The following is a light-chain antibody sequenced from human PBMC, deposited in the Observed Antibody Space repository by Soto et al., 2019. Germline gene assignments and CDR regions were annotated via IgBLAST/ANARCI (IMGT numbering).Light chain of an antibody. CDR2: VGTGGIVG. V-gene: IGLV9-49*01. Sequence: QPVLTQPPSASDSLGASVTLTCTLSSGYSNYKVDWYQQRPGKGPRFVMRVGTGGIVGSKGDGIPDRFSVLGSGLNRYLTIKNIQEEDESDYHCGADHGSGSNLFVVFGGGTKLTVL. CDR3: GADHGSGSNLFVV. J-gene: IGLJ2*01. CDR1: SGYSNYK.